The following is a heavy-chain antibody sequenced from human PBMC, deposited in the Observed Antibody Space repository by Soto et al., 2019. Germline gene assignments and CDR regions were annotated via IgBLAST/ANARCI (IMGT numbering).Heavy chain of an antibody. D-gene: IGHD6-13*01. CDR1: SGSVRSSSYY. J-gene: IGHJ4*02. CDR2: IYYSGRT. V-gene: IGHV4-39*01. Sequence: QLRLQESGPGLVKSSETLSLTCTVSSGSVRSSSYYWGWIRQPPGKGLEWIASIYYSGRTHNNPALKSRVTMSIEKYTNKFDLKMNSVTAADTAVYYCERHEGGAAADRPLDYWGQGTLVTVSS. CDR3: ERHEGGAAADRPLDY.